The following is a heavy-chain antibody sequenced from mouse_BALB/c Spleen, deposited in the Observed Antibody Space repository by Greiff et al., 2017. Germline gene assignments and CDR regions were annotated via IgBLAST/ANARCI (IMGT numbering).Heavy chain of an antibody. CDR2: IYPGDGDT. V-gene: IGHV1-82*01. Sequence: VKLQESGPELVKPGASVKISCKASGYAFSSSWMNWVKQRPGQGLEWIGRIYPGDGDTNYNGKFKGKATLTADKSSSTAYMQLSSLTSVDSAVYFCARGDRYSYAMDYWGQGTSVTVSS. CDR3: ARGDRYSYAMDY. J-gene: IGHJ4*01. CDR1: GYAFSSSW.